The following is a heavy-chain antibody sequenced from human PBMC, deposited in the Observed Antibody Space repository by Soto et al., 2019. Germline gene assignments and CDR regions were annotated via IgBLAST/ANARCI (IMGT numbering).Heavy chain of an antibody. CDR1: GGSIIDYY. CDR2: IYYSGTT. Sequence: PSETLSLTCTVSGGSIIDYYWSWIRQPPGKGLEWIGYIYYSGTTDYSPSLKSRVTISVDTSKNQFSLKLSSVTAADTAVYYCARGRRDYYYGMDVWGQGTTVTVSS. J-gene: IGHJ6*02. V-gene: IGHV4-59*08. CDR3: ARGRRDYYYGMDV.